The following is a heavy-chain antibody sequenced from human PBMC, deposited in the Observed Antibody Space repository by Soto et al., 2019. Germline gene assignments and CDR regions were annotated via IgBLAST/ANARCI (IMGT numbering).Heavy chain of an antibody. CDR3: AGCVVVATS. J-gene: IGHJ4*02. CDR1: GDSISSGGYS. CDR2: IYHSGST. D-gene: IGHD5-12*01. Sequence: SETLSLTCAVSGDSISSGGYSWSWIRQPPGKGLEWIGCIYHSGSTYYNPSLQSRVTISVDRSKNQFSLNLSSVTAADAAVYYCAGCVVVATSWGQGTLVTVSS. V-gene: IGHV4-30-2*01.